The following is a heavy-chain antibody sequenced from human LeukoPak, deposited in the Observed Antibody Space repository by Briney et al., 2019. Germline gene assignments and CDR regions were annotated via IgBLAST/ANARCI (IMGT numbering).Heavy chain of an antibody. J-gene: IGHJ4*02. CDR2: INHSGST. V-gene: IGHV4-34*01. CDR1: GGSFSGYY. Sequence: SETLSLTCAVYGGSFSGYYWSWIRQPPGKGLEWIGEINHSGSTNYNPSLKSRVTISVDTSKNQFSLKLSSVTAADTAVYYCARGLTYYYDSSGYVYAYWGQGTLVTVSS. CDR3: ARGLTYYYDSSGYVYAY. D-gene: IGHD3-22*01.